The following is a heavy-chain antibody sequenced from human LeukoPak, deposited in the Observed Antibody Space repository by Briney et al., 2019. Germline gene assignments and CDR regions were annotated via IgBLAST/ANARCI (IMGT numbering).Heavy chain of an antibody. V-gene: IGHV4-61*02. D-gene: IGHD6-13*01. CDR2: IYTSGST. Sequence: SETLSLTCTVSGGSISSGSYYWSWIRQPAGKGLEWIGRIYTSGSTNYNPSLKSRVTISVDTSKNQFSLKLSSVTAADTAVYYCARCNRIAAAGYHFDYWGQGTPVTVSS. J-gene: IGHJ4*02. CDR3: ARCNRIAAAGYHFDY. CDR1: GGSISSGSYY.